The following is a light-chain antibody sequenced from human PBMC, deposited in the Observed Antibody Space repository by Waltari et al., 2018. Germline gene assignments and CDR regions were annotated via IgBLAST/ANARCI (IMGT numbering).Light chain of an antibody. CDR1: QSVTTY. Sequence: SCWARQSVTTYLAWYQQKPGQAPRLLIYDTSNRATGIPARFSGSGFGTDFTLTISSLEPEDFAVYYCQQRRNWPLTFGGGTKVEIK. J-gene: IGKJ4*01. CDR2: DTS. CDR3: QQRRNWPLT. V-gene: IGKV3-11*01.